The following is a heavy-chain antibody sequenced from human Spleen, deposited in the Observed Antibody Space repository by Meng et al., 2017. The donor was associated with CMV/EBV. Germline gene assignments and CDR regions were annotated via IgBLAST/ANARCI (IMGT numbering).Heavy chain of an antibody. J-gene: IGHJ4*02. V-gene: IGHV4-34*01. CDR3: ARVPRYYGSGSYSY. D-gene: IGHD3-10*01. Sequence: QVQLQQWGAGLLKPSETLSLTCAVYGGSFSGYYWSWIRQPPGKGLEWIGEINHSGSTNYNPSLKSRVTISVDTSKNQFSLKLSSVTAADTAVYYCARVPRYYGSGSYSYWGQGTLVTVSS. CDR2: INHSGST. CDR1: GGSFSGYY.